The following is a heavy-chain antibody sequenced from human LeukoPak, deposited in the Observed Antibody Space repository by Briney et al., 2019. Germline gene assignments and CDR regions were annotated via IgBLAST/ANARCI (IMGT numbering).Heavy chain of an antibody. CDR3: ARDRYSYGSNFDY. CDR1: GYTFTSYY. D-gene: IGHD5-18*01. CDR2: INPSGGST. Sequence: ASVKVSCKASGYTFTSYYMHWVRQAPGQGLEWMGIINPSGGSTSYAQKFQGRVTITADKSTSTAYMELSSLRSEDTAVYYCARDRYSYGSNFDYWGRGTLVTVSS. J-gene: IGHJ4*02. V-gene: IGHV1-46*01.